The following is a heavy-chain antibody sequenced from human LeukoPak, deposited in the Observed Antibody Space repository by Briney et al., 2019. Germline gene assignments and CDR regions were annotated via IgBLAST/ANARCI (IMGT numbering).Heavy chain of an antibody. CDR3: ARELIAAGGWLIDY. J-gene: IGHJ4*02. Sequence: SETLSLTCTVSGGSITITNYYWGWIRQPAGKGLEWIGRIYTSGSTNYNPSLKSRVTMSVDTSKNQFSLKLSSVTAADTAVYFCARELIAAGGWLIDYWGQGTLVTVSS. V-gene: IGHV4-61*02. D-gene: IGHD6-13*01. CDR1: GGSITITNYY. CDR2: IYTSGST.